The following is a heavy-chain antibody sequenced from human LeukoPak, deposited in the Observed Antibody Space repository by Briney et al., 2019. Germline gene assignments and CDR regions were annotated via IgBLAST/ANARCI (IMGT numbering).Heavy chain of an antibody. Sequence: PSETLSLTCAVYGGSFSTYYWRWIRQPPGKGLEWIGEINHSASTNYHPSLKSRVTISVDTSKNQFSLKLSSVTAADTAVYYCARGLEYDFWSGNYSDGFDIWGQGTMVTVSS. D-gene: IGHD3-3*01. J-gene: IGHJ3*02. CDR3: ARGLEYDFWSGNYSDGFDI. V-gene: IGHV4-34*01. CDR1: GGSFSTYY. CDR2: INHSAST.